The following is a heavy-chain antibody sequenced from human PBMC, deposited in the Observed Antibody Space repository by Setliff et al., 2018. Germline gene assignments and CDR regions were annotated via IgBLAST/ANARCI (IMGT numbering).Heavy chain of an antibody. J-gene: IGHJ5*01. Sequence: PETLSPTCTISGGSISSYFWTWVRQPAGKGLEWIGRIYTSGSTNYNPSLKSRVTMSIDTSKKQFSLKLTSVTAADTAVYYCVRDLPELTGRSFDPWGQGTQVTVSS. CDR2: IYTSGST. V-gene: IGHV4-4*07. CDR3: VRDLPELTGRSFDP. D-gene: IGHD7-27*01. CDR1: GGSISSYF.